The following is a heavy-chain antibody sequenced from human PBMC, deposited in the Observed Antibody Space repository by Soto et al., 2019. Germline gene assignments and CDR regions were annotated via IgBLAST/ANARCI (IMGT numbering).Heavy chain of an antibody. J-gene: IGHJ5*02. V-gene: IGHV4-39*01. CDR3: ARHPSDYWFDP. D-gene: IGHD4-17*01. CDR1: GGSISSSSYF. Sequence: SETLSLTCTVSGGSISSSSYFWGWIRQPPGKGLEWIGSIYYSGSTYYNPSLKSRVTVSVDTSKNQFSLKLSSVTAADTAVYYCARHPSDYWFDPWGQGTLVTVSS. CDR2: IYYSGST.